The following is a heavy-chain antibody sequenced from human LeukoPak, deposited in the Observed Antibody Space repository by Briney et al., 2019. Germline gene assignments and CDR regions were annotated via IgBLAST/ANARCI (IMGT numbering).Heavy chain of an antibody. CDR2: ISYDGSNK. CDR3: ARNIAAAGKDYYYGMDV. V-gene: IGHV3-30*03. D-gene: IGHD6-13*01. J-gene: IGHJ6*02. Sequence: GSLRLSCTASGFTFSVYGMHWVRQAPGKGREWVAVISYDGSNKYYADSVKGRFTISRDNSKNTLYLQMNSLRAEDTAVYYCARNIAAAGKDYYYGMDVWGQGTTVTVSS. CDR1: GFTFSVYG.